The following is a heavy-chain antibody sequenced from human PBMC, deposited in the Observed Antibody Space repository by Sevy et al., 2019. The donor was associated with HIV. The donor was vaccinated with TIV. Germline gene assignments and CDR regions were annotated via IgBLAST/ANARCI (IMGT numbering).Heavy chain of an antibody. V-gene: IGHV3-21*01. D-gene: IGHD2-2*01. Sequence: GGSLRLSCAVSEFTFSSYTMNWVRQAPGKGLEWVSSISSSSRYIYYVDSVKGRFTISRDNAKNSVYLQMNSLRTEDTAVYYCARDGGCSTTSCLLYFDYWGQGTLVTVSS. CDR3: ARDGGCSTTSCLLYFDY. J-gene: IGHJ4*01. CDR2: ISSSSRYI. CDR1: EFTFSSYT.